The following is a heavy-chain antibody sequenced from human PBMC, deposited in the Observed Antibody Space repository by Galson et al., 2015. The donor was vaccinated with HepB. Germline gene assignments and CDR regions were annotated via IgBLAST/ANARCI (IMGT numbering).Heavy chain of an antibody. CDR2: ISGSGGST. CDR1: GFTFSSYA. J-gene: IGHJ5*02. CDR3: AKTYCSSTSCYTYWFDP. D-gene: IGHD2-2*02. Sequence: SLRLSCAASGFTFSSYAMSWVRQAPGKGLEWVSAISGSGGSTYYADSVKGRFTISRDNSKNTLYLQMNSLRAEDTAVYYCAKTYCSSTSCYTYWFDPWDQGTLVTVSS. V-gene: IGHV3-23*01.